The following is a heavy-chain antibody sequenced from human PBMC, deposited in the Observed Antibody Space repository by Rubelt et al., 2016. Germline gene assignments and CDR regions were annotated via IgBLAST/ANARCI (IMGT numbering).Heavy chain of an antibody. J-gene: IGHJ4*02. CDR2: IYYSGST. V-gene: IGHV4-39*01. Sequence: QVQLQESGPGLVKPSETLSHTCAVYGGSFSGYYWAWIRQPPGKGLEWIGSIYYSGSTYYNPSLKSRVTMSVDTSKNQFSLKLSSVTAADTAVYDCARQGDHTNYHYLDYWGQGTLVTVSS. CDR1: GGSFSGYY. D-gene: IGHD4/OR15-4a*01. CDR3: ARQGDHTNYHYLDY.